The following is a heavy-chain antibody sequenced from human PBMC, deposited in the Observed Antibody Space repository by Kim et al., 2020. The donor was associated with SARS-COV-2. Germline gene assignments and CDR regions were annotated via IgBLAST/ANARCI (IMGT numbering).Heavy chain of an antibody. CDR2: IYYSGST. J-gene: IGHJ3*01. V-gene: IGHV4-31*03. CDR3: GRGNPPHAFDV. CDR1: GGSISNSGYY. D-gene: IGHD1-1*01. Sequence: SETLSLTCTVSGGSISNSGYYWSWVRQHPGKGLEWIGYIYYSGSTSYNPSLKSRVSISVDTSKEQFSLKLTSVTAADTAVYYCGRGNPPHAFDVWGQGTMVTASS.